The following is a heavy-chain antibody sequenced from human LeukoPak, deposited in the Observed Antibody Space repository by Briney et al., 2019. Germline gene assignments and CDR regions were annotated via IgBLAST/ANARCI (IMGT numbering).Heavy chain of an antibody. CDR2: IIPIFGTA. J-gene: IGHJ6*03. D-gene: IGHD2-15*01. Sequence: SVKVSCKASGGTFISYAISWVRQAPGQGLEWRGGIIPIFGTANYAQKFQGRVTITTDESTSTAYMELSSLRSEDTAVYYCSGGSKLGYYYYYYMDVWGKGTTVTVSS. CDR3: SGGSKLGYYYYYYMDV. CDR1: GGTFISYA. V-gene: IGHV1-69*05.